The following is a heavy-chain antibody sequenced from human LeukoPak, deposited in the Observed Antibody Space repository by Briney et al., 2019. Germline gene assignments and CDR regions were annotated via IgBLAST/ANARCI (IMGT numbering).Heavy chain of an antibody. J-gene: IGHJ6*02. CDR3: AKDLPASSYSSSWYRRLGYGMDV. V-gene: IGHV3-30*18. CDR1: GFTFSSYG. D-gene: IGHD6-13*01. Sequence: PGGSLRLSCAASGFTFSSYGMHWVRQAPGKGLEWVAVISYDGSNKYYADSVKGRFTISRDNSKNTLYLQMNSLRAEDTAVYYCAKDLPASSYSSSWYRRLGYGMDVWGQGTTVTVSS. CDR2: ISYDGSNK.